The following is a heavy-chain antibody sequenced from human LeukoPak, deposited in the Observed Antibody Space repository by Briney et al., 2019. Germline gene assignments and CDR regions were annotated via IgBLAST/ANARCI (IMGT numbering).Heavy chain of an antibody. Sequence: ASVKVSCKASGYTFTSYAMHWVRQAPGQRLEWMGWINAGNGNTKYSQKFQGRVTITRDTSASTAYMELSSLRSEDTAVYYCARGEAYGDYAGFGYWGQGTLVTVSS. CDR3: ARGEAYGDYAGFGY. CDR2: INAGNGNT. V-gene: IGHV1-3*01. J-gene: IGHJ4*02. CDR1: GYTFTSYA. D-gene: IGHD4-17*01.